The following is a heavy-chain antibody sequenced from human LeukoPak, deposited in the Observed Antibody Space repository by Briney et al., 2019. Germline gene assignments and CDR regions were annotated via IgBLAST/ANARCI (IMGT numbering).Heavy chain of an antibody. D-gene: IGHD4-17*01. V-gene: IGHV4-4*07. Sequence: NPSETLSLTCTVSGGSISSYYWSWIRQPAGKGLEWIGRIHTSGSTNYNPSLKSRLTMSVDTSKNQFSLKLNPVTAADTAVYYCVRAGDYGDYVGWFDPWGQGTLVTVSS. CDR3: VRAGDYGDYVGWFDP. CDR2: IHTSGST. CDR1: GGSISSYY. J-gene: IGHJ5*02.